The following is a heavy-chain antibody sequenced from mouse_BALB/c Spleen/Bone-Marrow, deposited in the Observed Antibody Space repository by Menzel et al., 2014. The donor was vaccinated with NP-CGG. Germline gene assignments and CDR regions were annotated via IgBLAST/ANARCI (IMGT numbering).Heavy chain of an antibody. CDR2: ISYSGST. CDR1: GYSITRDYA. D-gene: IGHD2-4*01. CDR3: ARSSSYDYDVGFAY. V-gene: IGHV3-2*02. Sequence: VQLQQSGPGLVKPSQSLSLTCIVTGYSITRDYAWNWIRQFPGNKLEWMGYISYSGSTTYNPSLESRISITRDTSKNQFFPQLNSVTTEDTATYYCARSSSYDYDVGFAYWGQGTLVTVSA. J-gene: IGHJ3*01.